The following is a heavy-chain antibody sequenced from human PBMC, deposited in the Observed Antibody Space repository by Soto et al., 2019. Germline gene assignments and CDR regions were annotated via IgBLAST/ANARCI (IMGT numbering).Heavy chain of an antibody. CDR1: GFTFSSYS. D-gene: IGHD6-19*01. CDR2: IGGSGTTT. J-gene: IGHJ4*02. CDR3: AKTAEAVAGTVFGY. V-gene: IGHV3-23*01. Sequence: PGGSLRLSCAASGFTFSSYSMNWVRQAPGKGLEWVSAIGGSGTTTYYADSAKGRFTISRDNSKNTLYLQMNSLRADDTAVYYCAKTAEAVAGTVFGYWGRGTLVTVSS.